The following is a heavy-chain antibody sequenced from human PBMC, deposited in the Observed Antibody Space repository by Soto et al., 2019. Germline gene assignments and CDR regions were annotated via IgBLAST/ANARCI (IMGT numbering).Heavy chain of an antibody. V-gene: IGHV6-1*01. CDR3: AREYSSSSGEIYYYYGMDV. D-gene: IGHD6-6*01. CDR1: GDSVSSNSAA. Sequence: PSQTLSLTCAISGDSVSSNSAAWNWIRQSPSRGLEWLGRTYYGSKWYNDYAVSVKSRITIDPDTSKNQFSLQLNSVTPEDTAVYYCAREYSSSSGEIYYYYGMDVWGQGTTVTVSS. CDR2: TYYGSKWYN. J-gene: IGHJ6*02.